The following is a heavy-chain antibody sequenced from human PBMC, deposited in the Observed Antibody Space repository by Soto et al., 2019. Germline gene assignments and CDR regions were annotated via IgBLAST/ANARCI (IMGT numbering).Heavy chain of an antibody. D-gene: IGHD2-8*02. CDR1: GYRFSSYW. V-gene: IGHV5-51*01. J-gene: IGHJ6*02. CDR2: IYPGDSDT. CDR3: ARQASTGAYYYYGMDV. Sequence: PGESLKISCKGSGYRFSSYWIAWVRQMPGKGLEWMGIIYPGDSDTRYSPSFQGQVTFSVDKSNSTAYLQWSSLKASDTAMYYCARQASTGAYYYYGMDVWGQGTTVTVSS.